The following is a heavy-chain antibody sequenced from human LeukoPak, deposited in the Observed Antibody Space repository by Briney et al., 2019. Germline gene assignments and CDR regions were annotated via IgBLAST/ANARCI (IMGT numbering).Heavy chain of an antibody. Sequence: AGGSLCRSGAAAGFTFSTYGMQWVRQGPGKGWEWVTFILDGGGHKEDADSVRGRVTISRDNSKNTLYLQMNSLRAKDTAMYYCAKNKAALRGVGDGFDIWGQGTMVTVSS. V-gene: IGHV3-30*02. CDR3: AKNKAALRGVGDGFDI. J-gene: IGHJ3*02. CDR2: ILDGGGHK. CDR1: GFTFSTYG. D-gene: IGHD3-10*01.